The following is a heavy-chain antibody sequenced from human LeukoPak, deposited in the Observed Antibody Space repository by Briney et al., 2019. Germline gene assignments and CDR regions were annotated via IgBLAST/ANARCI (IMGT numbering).Heavy chain of an antibody. Sequence: SVKVSCKASGGTFSSYAISWVRQAPGQELEWMGGIIPIFGTTNYAQKFQGRVTITTDESTSTAYMELSSLRSEDTAVYYCAREEIVSDAFDIWGQGTMVTVSS. CDR2: IIPIFGTT. CDR1: GGTFSSYA. CDR3: AREEIVSDAFDI. V-gene: IGHV1-69*05. D-gene: IGHD3-22*01. J-gene: IGHJ3*02.